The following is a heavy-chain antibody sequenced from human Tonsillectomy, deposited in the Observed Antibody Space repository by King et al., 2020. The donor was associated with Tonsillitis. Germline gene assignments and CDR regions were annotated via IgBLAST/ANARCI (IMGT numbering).Heavy chain of an antibody. CDR1: GGSISSYY. Sequence: QLQESGPGLVKPSETLSLTCTVSGGSISSYYWSWIRQPPGKGLGWSGYIYYSGSTNYNPSLKSRVTISVDTSKNQFSLQLSSVNAADTAVYYCARGRRGDSGGYYKNLYWNYWGQGTLVTVSS. J-gene: IGHJ4*02. V-gene: IGHV4-59*01. CDR3: ARGRRGDSGGYYKNLYWNY. D-gene: IGHD3-22*01. CDR2: IYYSGST.